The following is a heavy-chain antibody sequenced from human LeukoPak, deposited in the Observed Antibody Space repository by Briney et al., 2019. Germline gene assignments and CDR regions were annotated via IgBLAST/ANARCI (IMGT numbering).Heavy chain of an antibody. Sequence: ASVKVSCKASGGTFSSYAISWVRQAPGQGLEWMGGITPIFGTANYAQKFQGRVTITTDESTSTAYMELSSLGSEDTAVYYCARGASTIFARNWFDPWGQGTLVTVSS. D-gene: IGHD3-3*01. V-gene: IGHV1-69*05. CDR3: ARGASTIFARNWFDP. J-gene: IGHJ5*02. CDR1: GGTFSSYA. CDR2: ITPIFGTA.